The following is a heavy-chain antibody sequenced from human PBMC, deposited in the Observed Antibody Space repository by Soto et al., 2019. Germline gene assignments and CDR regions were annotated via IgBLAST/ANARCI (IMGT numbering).Heavy chain of an antibody. J-gene: IGHJ4*02. Sequence: GGSLRLSCAASGFTFSSYAMHWVRQAPGKGLEWVAVISYDGSNKYYADSVKGRFTISRDNSKNTLYLQMNSLRAEDTAVYYCARDRITVVVPAAMPDGYWGQGTLVTVSS. CDR1: GFTFSSYA. CDR3: ARDRITVVVPAAMPDGY. D-gene: IGHD2-2*01. V-gene: IGHV3-30-3*01. CDR2: ISYDGSNK.